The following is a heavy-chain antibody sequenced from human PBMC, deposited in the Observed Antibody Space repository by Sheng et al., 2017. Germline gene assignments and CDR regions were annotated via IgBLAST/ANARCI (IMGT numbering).Heavy chain of an antibody. CDR1: GGSISNYY. CDR3: SRTTRDTARFDY. CDR2: IYTTGST. Sequence: QVQLQESGPGVVKPSETLSLTCTVSGGSISNYYWSWVRQPAGKGLEWIGRIYTTGSTNYNPSLKSRVTMSIDTSKNHFSLNLNSVTAADTAVYYCSRTTRDTARFDYWGQGILVTVSS. D-gene: IGHD5-18*01. J-gene: IGHJ4*02. V-gene: IGHV4-4*07.